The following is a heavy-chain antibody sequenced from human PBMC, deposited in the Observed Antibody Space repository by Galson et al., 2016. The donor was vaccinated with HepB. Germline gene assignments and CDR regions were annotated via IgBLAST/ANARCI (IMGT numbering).Heavy chain of an antibody. CDR3: AKEYTAMVARNFDY. Sequence: SLRLSCAASGFTFSSYAMHWVRQAPGKGLEWVAVISYDGSNKYYADSVKGRFTISRDNSKNTLYLQMNSLSAEDTAVYYCAKEYTAMVARNFDYWGQGTLVTVSS. V-gene: IGHV3-30-3*01. D-gene: IGHD5-18*01. J-gene: IGHJ4*02. CDR2: ISYDGSNK. CDR1: GFTFSSYA.